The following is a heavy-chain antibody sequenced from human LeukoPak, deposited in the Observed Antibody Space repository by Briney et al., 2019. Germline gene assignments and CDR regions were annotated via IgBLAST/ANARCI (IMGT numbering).Heavy chain of an antibody. J-gene: IGHJ4*02. CDR1: GGSISSYY. D-gene: IGHD3-10*01. CDR2: IYYSGST. V-gene: IGHV4-59*08. CDR3: ARHTHYYGSGSYPLPPLDY. Sequence: SENLSLTCTVSGGSISSYYWSWIRQPPGKGLEWIGYIYYSGSTNYNPSLKSRVTISVDTSKNQFSLKLSSVTAADTAVYYCARHTHYYGSGSYPLPPLDYWGQGTLVTVSS.